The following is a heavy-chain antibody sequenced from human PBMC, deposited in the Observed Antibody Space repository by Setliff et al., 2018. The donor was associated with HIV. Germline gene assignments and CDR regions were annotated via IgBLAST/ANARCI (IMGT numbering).Heavy chain of an antibody. CDR2: ISSSGSTI. CDR1: GFTFSSYC. D-gene: IGHD3-3*01. V-gene: IGHV3-48*03. CDR3: APLGGSRFYFDY. Sequence: LSLSCAASGFTFSSYCMNWVRQAPGKGPEWVSYISSSGSTIYYADSVKGRFTISRDNAKNSLYLQMNSLRAEDTAVYYCAPLGGSRFYFDYWGQGTLVTVSS. J-gene: IGHJ4*02.